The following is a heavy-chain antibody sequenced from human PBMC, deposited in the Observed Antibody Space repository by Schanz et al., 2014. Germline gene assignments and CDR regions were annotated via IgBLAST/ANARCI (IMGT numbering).Heavy chain of an antibody. D-gene: IGHD3-22*01. Sequence: MQLVESGGDLVQPGGSLRLSCAASGFTFGDYAMTWLRQAPGKGLEWVSVIGVDGTTTYYADSVKGRFTISRDNSKNTLYLQMNSLRPEDTAVYYCAKDRSWDYDSSGYFDYWGQGTLVTVSS. CDR1: GFTFGDYA. CDR3: AKDRSWDYDSSGYFDY. J-gene: IGHJ4*02. CDR2: IGVDGTTT. V-gene: IGHV3-23*04.